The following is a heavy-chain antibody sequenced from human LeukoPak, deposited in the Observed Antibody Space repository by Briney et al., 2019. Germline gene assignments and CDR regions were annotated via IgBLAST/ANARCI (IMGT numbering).Heavy chain of an antibody. J-gene: IGHJ5*01. CDR3: ARDISYIGFDC. V-gene: IGHV3-21*06. Sequence: PGGSLRLSCAASGFTFSDYTINWVRQAPGKGLERVSSINSPSTNIYYADSLKGRFTLSRDNAKNSVYLQMNSLRAEDTAVYYCARDISYIGFDCWGQGTLVTVSS. CDR2: INSPSTNI. D-gene: IGHD3-10*01. CDR1: GFTFSDYT.